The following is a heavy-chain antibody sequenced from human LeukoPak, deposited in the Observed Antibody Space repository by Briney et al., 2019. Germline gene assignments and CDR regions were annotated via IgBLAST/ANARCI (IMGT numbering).Heavy chain of an antibody. Sequence: GASVTVSCKASGYTFTSYGISWVRQAPGQGLEWMGWISAYNCNTNYAQKLQGRVTMTTDTSTSTAYMELRSLRSDDTAVYYCARGFIAAAGTSYYYYYGMDVWGQGTTVTVCS. D-gene: IGHD6-13*01. J-gene: IGHJ6*02. CDR2: ISAYNCNT. CDR3: ARGFIAAAGTSYYYYYGMDV. V-gene: IGHV1-18*01. CDR1: GYTFTSYG.